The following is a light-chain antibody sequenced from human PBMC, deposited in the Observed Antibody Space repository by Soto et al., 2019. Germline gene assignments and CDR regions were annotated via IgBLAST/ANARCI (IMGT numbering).Light chain of an antibody. J-gene: IGLJ3*02. CDR3: AAWDDSLSSPV. CDR2: EVS. V-gene: IGLV2-8*01. Sequence: QSALTQPPSASGSPGQSVTISCTGTSSDVGDNYVSWYQQHLGKAPKLIIYEVSQRPSGVPDRFSGSKSGNTASLAISGLRSEDEADYYCAAWDDSLSSPVFGGGTKVTVL. CDR1: SSDVGDNY.